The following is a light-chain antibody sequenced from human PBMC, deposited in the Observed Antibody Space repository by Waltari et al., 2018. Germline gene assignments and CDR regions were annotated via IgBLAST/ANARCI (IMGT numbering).Light chain of an antibody. CDR3: SSFTNSGSWV. Sequence: QSALTQPASVSGSPGQSITVSCPGTSTDVGAYNYVCWDQQRPGKAPKLMISDVSNRLSGFSDRFSGSKSGNTASLTISGLQAEDEADYYCSSFTNSGSWVFGGGTKVTVL. J-gene: IGLJ3*02. V-gene: IGLV2-14*01. CDR1: STDVGAYNY. CDR2: DVS.